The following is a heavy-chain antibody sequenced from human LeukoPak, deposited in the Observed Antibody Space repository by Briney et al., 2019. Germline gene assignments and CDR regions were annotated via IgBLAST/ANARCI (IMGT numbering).Heavy chain of an antibody. CDR3: ARLSGGDARWDHFDC. V-gene: IGHV3-23*01. Sequence: PGGSLRLSCAASGFTFSSYSMNWVRQAPGKGPEWVSAMSSSGDSTYYADSVKGRFTISRDNSKNTLYLQMNSLRAEDTAVYYCARLSGGDARWDHFDCWGQGTLVTVSS. D-gene: IGHD3-16*01. CDR2: MSSSGDST. CDR1: GFTFSSYS. J-gene: IGHJ4*02.